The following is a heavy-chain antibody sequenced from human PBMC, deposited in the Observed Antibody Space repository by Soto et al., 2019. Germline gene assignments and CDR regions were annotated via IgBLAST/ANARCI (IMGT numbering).Heavy chain of an antibody. V-gene: IGHV1-69*01. CDR2: IIPMVATT. D-gene: IGHD6-19*01. J-gene: IGHJ4*02. CDR1: GDTFSIYA. Sequence: QVQLVQSGAEVKKPGSSVKVSCKASGDTFSIYAINWVRQAPGQGLEWMGGIIPMVATTNYAEKFQDRVMITADEYTSTAYMELRSLRSEETAVYYCARDGVKGWQTNHYYFDYWGQGTLITVSS. CDR3: ARDGVKGWQTNHYYFDY.